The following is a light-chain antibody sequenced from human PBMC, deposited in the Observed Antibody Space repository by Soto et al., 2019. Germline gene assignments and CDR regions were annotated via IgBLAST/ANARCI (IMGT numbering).Light chain of an antibody. CDR1: SSDVGTYNL. CDR3: SAYTVSRTYV. V-gene: IGLV2-14*02. CDR2: NAY. Sequence: QSALAQPASVSGSPEQSITISCTGTSSDVGTYNLVSWHQQHPGKAPKLMIYNAYDRPSGISYRFSGSKSGNTASLTISGLQGEDEADYYCSAYTVSRTYVFGTGTKVTV. J-gene: IGLJ1*01.